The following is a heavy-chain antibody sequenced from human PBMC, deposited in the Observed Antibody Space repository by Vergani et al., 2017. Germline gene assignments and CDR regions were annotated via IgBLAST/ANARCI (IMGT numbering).Heavy chain of an antibody. CDR1: GYSFTSYW. D-gene: IGHD6-19*01. Sequence: VQLVQSGAEVKKPGESLKISCKGSGYSFTSYWIGWVRQMPGKGLEWMGIIYPGDSDTRYSPSFQGQVTISADKSISTAYLQWSSLKASDTAMYSCARHRFWGSSGWYGDFFDYWGQGTLVTVSS. V-gene: IGHV5-51*01. CDR2: IYPGDSDT. J-gene: IGHJ4*02. CDR3: ARHRFWGSSGWYGDFFDY.